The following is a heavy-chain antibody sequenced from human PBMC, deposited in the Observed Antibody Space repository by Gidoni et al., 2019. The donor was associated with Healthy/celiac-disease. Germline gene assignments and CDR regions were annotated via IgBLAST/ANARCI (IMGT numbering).Heavy chain of an antibody. CDR2: IYPGDSDT. J-gene: IGHJ3*02. CDR1: GYSFTSYW. V-gene: IGHV5-51*01. CDR3: ARRPGDYYDSSGDAFDI. D-gene: IGHD3-22*01. Sequence: EVQLVQSGAEVKKPGESLKISCKGSGYSFTSYWIGWVRQMPGKGLEGMGIIYPGDSDTRYSPSFQGQVTISADKSISTAYLQWSSLKASDTAMYYCARRPGDYYDSSGDAFDIWGQGTMVTVSS.